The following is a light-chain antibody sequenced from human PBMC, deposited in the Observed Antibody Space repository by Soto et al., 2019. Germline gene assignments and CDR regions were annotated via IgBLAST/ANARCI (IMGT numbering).Light chain of an antibody. CDR2: ATS. J-gene: IGKJ1*01. CDR1: QSVSSTY. V-gene: IGKV3-20*01. CDR3: QQYGRSLWT. Sequence: EIVLTQSPGTLSLSPGERASLSCGASQSVSSTYLAWYQQKPGQAPRLLIYATSTRATGIPDRFSGSGSGTDFTLTISRLEPEDFAVYYCQQYGRSLWTFGQGTKVEIK.